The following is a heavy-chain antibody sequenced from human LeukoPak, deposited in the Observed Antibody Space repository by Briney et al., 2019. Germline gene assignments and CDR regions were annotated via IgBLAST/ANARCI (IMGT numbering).Heavy chain of an antibody. V-gene: IGHV1-18*01. Sequence: ASVKVSCKASGYTFTSYGISWVRQAPGQGIEWMGWISAYNGNTNYAQKLQGRVTMTTDTSTSTAYMELRSLRSDDTAVYYCARGPYCSSTSCYRTLGYWGQGTLVSVSS. CDR3: ARGPYCSSTSCYRTLGY. J-gene: IGHJ4*02. CDR1: GYTFTSYG. CDR2: ISAYNGNT. D-gene: IGHD2-2*02.